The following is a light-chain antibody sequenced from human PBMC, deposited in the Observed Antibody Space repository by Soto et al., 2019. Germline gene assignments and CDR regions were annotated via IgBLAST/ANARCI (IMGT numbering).Light chain of an antibody. V-gene: IGLV2-14*01. Sequence: QSVLIQPASVSGSPGQSITISCTGTSRDVGGSNYVSWYQHHPHRAPKLLIYEVNYRPSGVSSRFSGSKSGNTASLTISGLQAEDEADYYCATWDSSLSGVVFGGGTKLTVL. J-gene: IGLJ2*01. CDR1: SRDVGGSNY. CDR3: ATWDSSLSGVV. CDR2: EVN.